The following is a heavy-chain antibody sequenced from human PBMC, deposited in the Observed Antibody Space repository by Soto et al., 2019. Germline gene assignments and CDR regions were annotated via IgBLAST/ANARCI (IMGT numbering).Heavy chain of an antibody. V-gene: IGHV3-9*01. CDR2: ISWNSGSI. D-gene: IGHD3-3*01. CDR1: GFTFDDYA. CDR3: AKDIGDPTWYYDFWHNYYYYYMDV. J-gene: IGHJ6*03. Sequence: GGSLRLSCAASGFTFDDYAMHWVRQAPGKGLEWVSGISWNSGSIGYADSVKGRFTISRDNAKNSLYLQMNSLRAEDTALYYCAKDIGDPTWYYDFWHNYYYYYMDVWGKGTTVTVSS.